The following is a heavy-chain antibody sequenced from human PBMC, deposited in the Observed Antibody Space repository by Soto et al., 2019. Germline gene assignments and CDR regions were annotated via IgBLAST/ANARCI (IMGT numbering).Heavy chain of an antibody. J-gene: IGHJ4*02. CDR3: ARRGTVVATDYYFDY. CDR1: GGSISSSSYY. D-gene: IGHD2-21*02. V-gene: IGHV4-39*01. Sequence: QLQLQESGPGLVKPSETLSLTCTVSGGSISSSSYYWGWIRQPPGKGLEWIGSIYYSGSTYYNPSLKSRVTISVDTSKTQFSRKLSSVPAADAAVYYCARRGTVVATDYYFDYWGQGTLVTVAS. CDR2: IYYSGST.